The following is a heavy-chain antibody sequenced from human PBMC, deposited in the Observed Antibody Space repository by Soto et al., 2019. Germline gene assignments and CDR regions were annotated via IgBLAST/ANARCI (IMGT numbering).Heavy chain of an antibody. D-gene: IGHD6-19*01. J-gene: IGHJ4*02. Sequence: SETLSLTCIVSGESISSSSYYWGWIRQPPGKGLEWIGSIYHSGSTYYNPSLKSRVTISVDTSKNQFSLKLSSVTAADTAVYYCARDWRVLAVAGHRFDYWGQGTLVTVSS. CDR1: GESISSSSYY. CDR2: IYHSGST. CDR3: ARDWRVLAVAGHRFDY. V-gene: IGHV4-39*07.